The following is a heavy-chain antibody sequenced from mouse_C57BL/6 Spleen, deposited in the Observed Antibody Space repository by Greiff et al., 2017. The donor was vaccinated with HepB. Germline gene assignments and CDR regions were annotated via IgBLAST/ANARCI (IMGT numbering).Heavy chain of an antibody. D-gene: IGHD4-1*01. CDR2: IHPNSGST. V-gene: IGHV1-64*01. J-gene: IGHJ3*01. CDR1: GYTFTSYW. Sequence: QVQLQQPGAELVKPGASVKLSCKASGYTFTSYWMHWVKQRPGQGLEWIGMIHPNSGSTNYNEKFKSKATLTVDKSSSTAYMQLSSLTSEDSAVYYCARSELGRGSAYWGQGTLVTVSA. CDR3: ARSELGRGSAY.